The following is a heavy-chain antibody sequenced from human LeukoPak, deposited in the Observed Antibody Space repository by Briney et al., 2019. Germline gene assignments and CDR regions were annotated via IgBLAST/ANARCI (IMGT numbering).Heavy chain of an antibody. CDR1: GFTFSSYS. CDR3: ARDMNDFWRGYQNAFDI. Sequence: PGGSLRLSCAASGFTFSSYSMNWVRQALGKGLEWVSSISSSSSYIYYADSVKGRFTISRDNAKNSLYLQMNSLRAEDTAVYYCARDMNDFWRGYQNAFDIWGQGTMVTVSS. V-gene: IGHV3-21*01. CDR2: ISSSSSYI. J-gene: IGHJ3*02. D-gene: IGHD3-3*01.